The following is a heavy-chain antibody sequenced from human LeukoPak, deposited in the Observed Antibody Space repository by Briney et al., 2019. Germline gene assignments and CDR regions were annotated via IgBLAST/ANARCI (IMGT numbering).Heavy chain of an antibody. CDR3: AKDMVRGVPPLDAFDI. V-gene: IGHV3-23*01. D-gene: IGHD3-10*01. CDR1: GFTLSSYA. J-gene: IGHJ3*02. CDR2: ISGDGGST. Sequence: GGSLRLSCAASGFTLSSYAMSWVRQAPGKGLEWVSAISGDGGSTYYADSVKGRFTISRDNSKNTLYLQMNSLRAEDTAVYYCAKDMVRGVPPLDAFDIWGQGTMVTVSS.